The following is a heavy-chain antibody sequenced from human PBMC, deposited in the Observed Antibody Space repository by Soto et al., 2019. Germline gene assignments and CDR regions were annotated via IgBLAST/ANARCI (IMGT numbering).Heavy chain of an antibody. D-gene: IGHD6-19*01. J-gene: IGHJ3*02. CDR2: IYYSGTT. V-gene: IGHV4-39*01. CDR1: GGSIDSNLYY. CDR3: ARQGSGPSGWDYAFAI. Sequence: SETLSLTCTVSGGSIDSNLYYWSWIRQPPGKPLEWIGTIYYSGTTNYNPSLQSRVTISVDTSKNQFSLKLSSVTAAGTAVYYCARQGSGPSGWDYAFAIWGQGTMVTVSS.